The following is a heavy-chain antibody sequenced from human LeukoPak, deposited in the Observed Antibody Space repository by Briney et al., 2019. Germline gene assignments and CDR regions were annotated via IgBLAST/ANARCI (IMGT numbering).Heavy chain of an antibody. CDR2: IYYSGST. J-gene: IGHJ6*02. CDR3: ARDGGEYYYGMDV. V-gene: IGHV4-30-4*01. D-gene: IGHD2-21*01. CDR1: GGSISSGDYY. Sequence: NASQTLSLTCTVSGGSISSGDYYWSWIRQPPGKGLEWIGYIYYSGSTYYNPSLESRVTISVDTSKNQFSLKLSSVTAADTAVYYCARDGGEYYYGMDVWGQGTTVTVSS.